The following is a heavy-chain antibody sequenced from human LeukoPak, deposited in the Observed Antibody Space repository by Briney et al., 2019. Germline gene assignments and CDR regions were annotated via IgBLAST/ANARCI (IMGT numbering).Heavy chain of an antibody. D-gene: IGHD3-9*01. CDR1: GGSISSYY. CDR2: IYYSGST. Sequence: PSETLSLTCTVSGGSISSYYWSWIRQPPGKGLEWIGYIYYSGSTNYNPSLKSRVTISVDTSKNQFSLKLSSVTAADTAVYYCARKYYDILTGYSLFDYWGQGTLVTVSS. V-gene: IGHV4-59*01. CDR3: ARKYYDILTGYSLFDY. J-gene: IGHJ4*02.